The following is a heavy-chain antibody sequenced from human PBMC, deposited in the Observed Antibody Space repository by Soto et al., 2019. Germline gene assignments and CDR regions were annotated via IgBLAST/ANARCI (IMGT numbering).Heavy chain of an antibody. V-gene: IGHV3-21*01. D-gene: IGHD1-26*01. CDR3: TSDRKGETIGSGY. CDR1: GFTLSDYT. Sequence: PGGSLRLSCAASGFTLSDYTMNWVRQAPGKGLEWVSSISSSGDYIYYADSLKGRFTISRDSPKSSLYLQMNSLRAEDTAVYYCTSDRKGETIGSGYWGQGTLVTVS. J-gene: IGHJ4*02. CDR2: ISSSGDYI.